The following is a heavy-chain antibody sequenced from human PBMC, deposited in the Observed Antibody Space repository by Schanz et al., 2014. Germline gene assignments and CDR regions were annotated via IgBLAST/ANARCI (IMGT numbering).Heavy chain of an antibody. CDR3: AKVRYSSGWRGGYFDE. CDR2: ISASGGDT. Sequence: DVHLLESGGGLVQPGGSLRLSCAASEFTFSTDAMSWVRQAPGKGLEWLTVISASGGDTYYADSVKGRFTISRDNSKNTLYLQMNSLRAEDTAVYYCAKVRYSSGWRGGYFDEWGQGTLVTVAS. J-gene: IGHJ4*02. CDR1: EFTFSTDA. V-gene: IGHV3-23*01. D-gene: IGHD6-25*01.